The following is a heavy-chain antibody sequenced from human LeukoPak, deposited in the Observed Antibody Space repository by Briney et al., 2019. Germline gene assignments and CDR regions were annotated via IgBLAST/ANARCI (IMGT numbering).Heavy chain of an antibody. Sequence: SETLSLTCAVYGGSFSGYYWSWIRQPPGKGLEWIGEINHSGSTNYNPSLKSRVTISVDTSKNQFSLKLSSVTAADTAVYYCARERSYCSGGSCYSRGLQHWGQGTLVTVSP. V-gene: IGHV4-34*01. CDR2: INHSGST. CDR3: ARERSYCSGGSCYSRGLQH. CDR1: GGSFSGYY. D-gene: IGHD2-15*01. J-gene: IGHJ1*01.